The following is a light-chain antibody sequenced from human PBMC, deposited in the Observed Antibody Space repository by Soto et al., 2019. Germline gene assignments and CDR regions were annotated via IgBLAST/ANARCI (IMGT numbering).Light chain of an antibody. Sequence: QSVLTPPASLSWSPGQSITISCTGTSNDGVCYNYVSWYQQHPGKAPKLMTYDVSNRPSGVSNRFSGSKSGNTASLTISGLQAEDEADYYCSSYTSSSTSNYVFGTGTKVTVL. J-gene: IGLJ1*01. CDR3: SSYTSSSTSNYV. CDR2: DVS. CDR1: SNDGVCYNY. V-gene: IGLV2-14*01.